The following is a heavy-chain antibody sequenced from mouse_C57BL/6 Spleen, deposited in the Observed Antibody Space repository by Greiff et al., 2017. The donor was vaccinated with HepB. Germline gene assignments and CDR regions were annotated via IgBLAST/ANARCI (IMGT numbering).Heavy chain of an antibody. D-gene: IGHD1-1*01. CDR1: GYTFTSYG. V-gene: IGHV1-81*01. CDR3: ARSTTVVARGFAY. J-gene: IGHJ3*01. Sequence: VQLQESGAELARPGASVKLSCKASGYTFTSYGISWVKQRTGQGLEWIGEIYPRSGNTYYNEKFKGKATLTADKSSSTAYMELRSLTSEDSAVYFCARSTTVVARGFAYWGQGTLVTVSA. CDR2: IYPRSGNT.